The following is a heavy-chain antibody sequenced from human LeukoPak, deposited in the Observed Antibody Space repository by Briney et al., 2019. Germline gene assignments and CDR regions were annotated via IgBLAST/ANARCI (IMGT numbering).Heavy chain of an antibody. J-gene: IGHJ4*02. CDR3: ASISGSLGGYFDY. V-gene: IGHV1-69*04. D-gene: IGHD1-26*01. CDR2: IIPIFGIA. Sequence: SVKVSCTASGGTFSSYAVSWVRQAPGQGLEWMGRIIPIFGIANYAQKFQGRVTITADKSTSTAYMELSSLRSEDTAVYYCASISGSLGGYFDYWGQGTLVTVSS. CDR1: GGTFSSYA.